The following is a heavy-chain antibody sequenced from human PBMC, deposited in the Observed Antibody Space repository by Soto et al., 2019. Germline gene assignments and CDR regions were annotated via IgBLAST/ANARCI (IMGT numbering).Heavy chain of an antibody. D-gene: IGHD3-22*01. CDR3: ARGIGSSGYTGDYFDY. Sequence: GGSLRLSCAASGFTFSSYGMHWVRQAPGKGLEWVAVIWYDGSNKYYADSVKGRFTISRDNSKNTLYLQMNSLRAEDTAVYYCARGIGSSGYTGDYFDYWGQGTLVTVSS. CDR2: IWYDGSNK. CDR1: GFTFSSYG. J-gene: IGHJ4*02. V-gene: IGHV3-33*01.